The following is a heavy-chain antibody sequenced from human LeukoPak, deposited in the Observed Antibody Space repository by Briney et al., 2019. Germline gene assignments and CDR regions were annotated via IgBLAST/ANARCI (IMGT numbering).Heavy chain of an antibody. CDR1: GGSISSYY. CDR2: IYYSGST. Sequence: PSETLSLTCTVSGGSISSYYWSWIRQPPGKGLEWIGYIYYSGSTNYNPSFKSRVTISVDTSKNQFSLKLSSVTAADTAVYYCARVERRYFDWLPFDYWGQGTLVTVSS. D-gene: IGHD3-9*01. V-gene: IGHV4-59*01. J-gene: IGHJ4*02. CDR3: ARVERRYFDWLPFDY.